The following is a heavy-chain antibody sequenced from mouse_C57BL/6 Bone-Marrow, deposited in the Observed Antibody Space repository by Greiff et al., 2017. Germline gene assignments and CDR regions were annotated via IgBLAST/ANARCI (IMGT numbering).Heavy chain of an antibody. J-gene: IGHJ2*01. CDR3: ARGALGSYFDY. CDR2: IYPSDSET. CDR1: GYTFTSYW. V-gene: IGHV1-61*01. Sequence: VQLQQPGAELVRPGSSVKLSCKASGYTFTSYWMDWVKQRPGQGLEWIGNIYPSDSETHYNQKFKDKATLTVDKSSSTAYMQLSSLTSEDSAVYYCARGALGSYFDYWGQGTTLTVSS.